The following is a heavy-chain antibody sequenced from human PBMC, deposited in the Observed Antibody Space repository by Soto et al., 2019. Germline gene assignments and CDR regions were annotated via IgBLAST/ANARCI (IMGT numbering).Heavy chain of an antibody. CDR3: ASGGDGYNFGAVY. CDR1: GGGNLRDYR. J-gene: IGHJ4*02. D-gene: IGHD2-21*01. Sequence: QVQLVQSGAEVKEPGSSVKVSCKASGGGNLRDYRTTWVRRAPGQGLEWMGGIIPKLGSANYAQNFQGRVTVTADDSTNTVYMELRILISDDTGVYYCASGGDGYNFGAVYGGQGTPVTVSS. V-gene: IGHV1-69*01. CDR2: IIPKLGSA.